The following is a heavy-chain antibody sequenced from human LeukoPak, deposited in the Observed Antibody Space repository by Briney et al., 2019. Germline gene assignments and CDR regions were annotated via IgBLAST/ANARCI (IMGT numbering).Heavy chain of an antibody. CDR1: GYTFTSYG. D-gene: IGHD3-22*01. V-gene: IGHV1-18*01. CDR2: ISAYNGDK. Sequence: ASVKVSCKASGYTFTSYGISWVRQAPGQGLEWMGWISAYNGDKDYAQKFQGRVTMTTDTSTRTAYTEVRSLSSDDTAVYYCARASASRTNSNSYYFETTKKNGFDVWGQGTMVTVSS. J-gene: IGHJ3*01. CDR3: ARASASRTNSNSYYFETTKKNGFDV.